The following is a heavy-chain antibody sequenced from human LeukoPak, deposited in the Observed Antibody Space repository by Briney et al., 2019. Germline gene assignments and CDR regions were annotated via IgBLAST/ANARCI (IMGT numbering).Heavy chain of an antibody. V-gene: IGHV3-7*03. Sequence: PGGSLRLSCAASGFTFSSYWMSWVRQAPGKGLEWVASIKQDGSEKYYVDSVKGRFTISRDNAKNSLYLQMNSLRAEDTAVYYCARNPPPSMVRGVIIFDYYGMDVWGKGTTVTVSS. CDR2: IKQDGSEK. CDR3: ARNPPPSMVRGVIIFDYYGMDV. J-gene: IGHJ6*04. D-gene: IGHD3-10*01. CDR1: GFTFSSYW.